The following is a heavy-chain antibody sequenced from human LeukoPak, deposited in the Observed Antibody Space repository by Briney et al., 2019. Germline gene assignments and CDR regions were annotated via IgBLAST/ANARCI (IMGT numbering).Heavy chain of an antibody. Sequence: GGSLRLSCAASGFTFSSYGMHWVRQAPGKGLEWVAFIRYDGSNKYYADSVKGRFTISRDNSKNTLYLQMNSLRAEDTAVYYCAKETGIVGATDDAFDIWGQGTMVTVSS. CDR1: GFTFSSYG. CDR3: AKETGIVGATDDAFDI. CDR2: IRYDGSNK. D-gene: IGHD1-26*01. J-gene: IGHJ3*02. V-gene: IGHV3-30*02.